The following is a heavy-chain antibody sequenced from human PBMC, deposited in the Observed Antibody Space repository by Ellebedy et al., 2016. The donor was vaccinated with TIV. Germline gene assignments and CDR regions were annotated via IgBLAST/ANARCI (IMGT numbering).Heavy chain of an antibody. CDR2: IKQDGSEK. CDR1: GFTFSSYW. Sequence: GGSLRLSXAASGFTFSSYWMSWVRQAPGKGLEWVANIKQDGSEKYYVDSVKGRFTISRDNAKNSLYLQMNSLRAEDTAVYYCARDMTAMARGLIPHYYYYGMDVWGQGTTVTVSS. V-gene: IGHV3-7*01. J-gene: IGHJ6*02. D-gene: IGHD3-10*01. CDR3: ARDMTAMARGLIPHYYYYGMDV.